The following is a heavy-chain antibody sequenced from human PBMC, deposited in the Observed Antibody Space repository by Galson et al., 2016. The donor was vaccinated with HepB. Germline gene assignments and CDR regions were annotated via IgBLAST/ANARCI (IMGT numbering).Heavy chain of an antibody. CDR1: GSSFIHYW. V-gene: IGHV5-51*01. CDR3: ARAKWLVKDYAFEI. Sequence: QSGAEVKKPGESLKISCKGSGSSFIHYWIGWVRQMPGKGLEWMAIIYPADSDTRYSPSFKGQVTLSADESISTAYLQWSSLRASDTAMYYCARAKWLVKDYAFEIWGQGTMVTVSS. D-gene: IGHD6-19*01. CDR2: IYPADSDT. J-gene: IGHJ3*02.